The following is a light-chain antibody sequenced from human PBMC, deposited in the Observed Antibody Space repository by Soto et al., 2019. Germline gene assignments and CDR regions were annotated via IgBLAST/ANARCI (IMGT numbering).Light chain of an antibody. J-gene: IGLJ1*01. CDR1: SSDVGNYNL. Sequence: QSALTQPASVSGSPGQSITISCTGTSSDVGNYNLVSWYQQHPGKAPKLMIYEGSKRPSGVSNRFSASKSGNTASLTISGLQAEDEADYYCCSYAGSSTYYVFGTGTQLTVL. CDR3: CSYAGSSTYYV. CDR2: EGS. V-gene: IGLV2-23*01.